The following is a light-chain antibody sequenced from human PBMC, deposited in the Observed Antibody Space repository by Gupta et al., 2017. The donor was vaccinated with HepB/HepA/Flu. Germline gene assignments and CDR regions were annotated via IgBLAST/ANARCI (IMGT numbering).Light chain of an antibody. Sequence: DIVMTQSPDSLAVSLGERATINCKSSQSVLYSSKNKNYLAWYQQKPGQPPKLLIYWASTRESGVPDRISGSGSGTDFTLTISILHAEDVAVYYCQQDASTPYTFGQGTKMEIK. J-gene: IGKJ2*01. CDR3: QQDASTPYT. CDR2: WAS. CDR1: QSVLYSSKNKNY. V-gene: IGKV4-1*01.